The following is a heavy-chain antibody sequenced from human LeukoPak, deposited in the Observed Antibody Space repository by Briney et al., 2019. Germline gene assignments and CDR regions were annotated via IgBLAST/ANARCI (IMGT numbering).Heavy chain of an antibody. J-gene: IGHJ5*02. Sequence: GGSLRLSCAASGFTFSSYSMTWVRQAPGKGLEWVSSISSSSSYIYYADSVKGRFTISRDNAKSSLYLQMNSLRAEDTAVYYCARPSSGWSNNWFDPWGQGTLVTVSS. CDR1: GFTFSSYS. CDR3: ARPSSGWSNNWFDP. CDR2: ISSSSSYI. V-gene: IGHV3-21*01. D-gene: IGHD6-19*01.